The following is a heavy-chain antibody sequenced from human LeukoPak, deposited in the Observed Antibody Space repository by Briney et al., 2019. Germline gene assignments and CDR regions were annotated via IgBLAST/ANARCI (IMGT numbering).Heavy chain of an antibody. V-gene: IGHV1-69*04. CDR2: IIPILGIA. D-gene: IGHD4-17*01. CDR1: GGTFSSYA. Sequence: SVKVSCKASGGTFSSYAISWVRQAPGQGLEWMGRIIPILGIANYAQKFQGRVTIAADKSTSTAYMELSSLRSEDTAVYYCARASTTTVTTWDRYWGQGTLVTVSS. J-gene: IGHJ4*02. CDR3: ARASTTTVTTWDRY.